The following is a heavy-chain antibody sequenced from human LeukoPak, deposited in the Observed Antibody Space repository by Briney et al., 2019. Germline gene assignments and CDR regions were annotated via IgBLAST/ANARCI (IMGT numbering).Heavy chain of an antibody. Sequence: GGSLRLSCAASGFTFSSYWMSWVRQAPGKGLEWVANIKQDGSEKYYVDSVKGRFTTSRDNAKNSLYLQMNSLRAEDTAVYYCARDYPPVPAAAYFDYWGQGTLVTVSS. CDR2: IKQDGSEK. CDR1: GFTFSSYW. V-gene: IGHV3-7*01. CDR3: ARDYPPVPAAAYFDY. J-gene: IGHJ4*02. D-gene: IGHD2-2*01.